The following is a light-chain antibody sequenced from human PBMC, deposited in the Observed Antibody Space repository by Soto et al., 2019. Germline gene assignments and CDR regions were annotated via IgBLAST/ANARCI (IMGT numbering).Light chain of an antibody. CDR1: SSDVGGYNY. Sequence: QSVLTQPPSASGSPGQSVTISCTGTSSDVGGYNYVSWYQQYPGRAPKLMIYEVTKRPSGVPDRFSGYKSGNTASLTVSGIPAEDEADYCCSSYAASNNFYFVFGGGTKVTVL. V-gene: IGLV2-8*01. J-gene: IGLJ3*02. CDR3: SSYAASNNFYFV. CDR2: EVT.